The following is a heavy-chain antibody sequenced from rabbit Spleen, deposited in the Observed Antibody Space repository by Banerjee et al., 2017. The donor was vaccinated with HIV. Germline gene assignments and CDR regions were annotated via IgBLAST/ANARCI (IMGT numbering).Heavy chain of an antibody. CDR3: TRDDGSGHYIDGYFNL. CDR2: IYTGNGKN. J-gene: IGHJ4*01. CDR1: GFSFSNGYD. V-gene: IGHV1S40*01. D-gene: IGHD1-1*01. Sequence: QSLEESGGGLVKPGASLTLICTASGFSFSNGYDMSWVRQAPGKGLEWIGFIYTGNGKNYYASWAKGRFTISKTSSTTVTLQVTSLTAADTATYFCTRDDGSGHYIDGYFNLWGPGTLVTVS.